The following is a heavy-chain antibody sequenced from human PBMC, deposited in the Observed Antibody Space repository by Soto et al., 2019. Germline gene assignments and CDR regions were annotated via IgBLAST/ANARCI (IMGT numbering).Heavy chain of an antibody. Sequence: QVQLQESGPGLVKPSGTLSLTCAVSGGSISSSNWWSWVRQPPGKGLEWIGEIYHSGSTNYNPSLTSRVTISIDKSKKQFSLKLSSVTAADTAVYYCARDPGDGDYEGYYYYGMDVWGQGTTVTVSS. CDR3: ARDPGDGDYEGYYYYGMDV. CDR1: GGSISSSNW. J-gene: IGHJ6*02. CDR2: IYHSGST. V-gene: IGHV4-4*02. D-gene: IGHD4-17*01.